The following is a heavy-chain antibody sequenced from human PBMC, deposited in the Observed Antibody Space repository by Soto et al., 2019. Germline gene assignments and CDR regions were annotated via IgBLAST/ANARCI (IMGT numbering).Heavy chain of an antibody. D-gene: IGHD2-15*01. CDR2: INPNSGGT. CDR1: GYTFTGYY. Sequence: ASVKVSCKASGYTFTGYYMHWVRQAPGQGLEWMGWINPNSGGTNYAQKFQGRVTMTRDTSISTAYMELSRLRSDDTAVYYCARDAIVVVVAATDYYYYGMDVWGQGTTVTVSS. CDR3: ARDAIVVVVAATDYYYYGMDV. V-gene: IGHV1-2*02. J-gene: IGHJ6*02.